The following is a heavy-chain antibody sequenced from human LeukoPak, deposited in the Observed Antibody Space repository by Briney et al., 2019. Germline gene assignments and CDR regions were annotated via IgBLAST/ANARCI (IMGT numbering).Heavy chain of an antibody. V-gene: IGHV4-34*01. Sequence: PSETLSLTCAVYGGSFSGYYWSWIRQPPGKGLEWIGDINHSGSTNYNPSLKSRVTISVDTSKNQFSLKLSSVTAADTAVYYCARGYTGQLWTHYYYYYYMDVWGKGTTVTVSS. CDR1: GGSFSGYY. CDR3: ARGYTGQLWTHYYYYYYMDV. CDR2: INHSGST. J-gene: IGHJ6*03. D-gene: IGHD5-18*01.